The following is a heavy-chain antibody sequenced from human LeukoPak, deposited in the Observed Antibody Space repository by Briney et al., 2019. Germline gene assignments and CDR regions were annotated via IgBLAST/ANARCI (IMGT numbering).Heavy chain of an antibody. J-gene: IGHJ4*02. V-gene: IGHV3-64D*06. CDR1: GFTFSSYG. CDR2: ISSNGDNT. CDR3: VRGTGY. Sequence: GGSLRLSCVASGFTFSSYGMHWVRQAPGKGLEYVSAISSNGDNTYYADSVKGRFTISRDNSKNTLYLQMSSLRADDTAVYYCVRGTGYWGQGTLVTVSS.